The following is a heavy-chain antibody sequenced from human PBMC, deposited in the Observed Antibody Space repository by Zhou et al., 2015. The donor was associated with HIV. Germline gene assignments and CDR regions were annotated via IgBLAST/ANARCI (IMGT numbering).Heavy chain of an antibody. J-gene: IGHJ4*02. CDR3: ARDQSWGQVRDLWFGN. D-gene: IGHD3-10*01. Sequence: QVQLVQSGAEVKKPGSSVKVSCKASRGTFSSYAICWVRQAPGQGLEWMGGIIPFFGTAKYSQKFQGRVTITADKSTSTAYMELTSLRSEDTAVYYCARDQSWGQVRDLWFGNWGQGTLVTVSS. CDR2: IIPFFGTA. V-gene: IGHV1-69*06. CDR1: RGTFSSYA.